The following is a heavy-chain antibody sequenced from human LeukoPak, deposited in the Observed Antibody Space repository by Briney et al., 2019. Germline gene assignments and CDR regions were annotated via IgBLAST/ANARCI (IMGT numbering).Heavy chain of an antibody. CDR1: GLTFSNYA. J-gene: IGHJ4*02. CDR3: ARDGSGSSIFDY. D-gene: IGHD3-10*01. CDR2: ISSSSSYI. V-gene: IGHV3-21*01. Sequence: GGSLRLSCAASGLTFSNYAMNWVRQAPGKGLEWVSSISSSSSYIYYADSVKGRFTISRDNAKNSLYLQMNSLRAEDTAVYYCARDGSGSSIFDYWGQGTLVTVSS.